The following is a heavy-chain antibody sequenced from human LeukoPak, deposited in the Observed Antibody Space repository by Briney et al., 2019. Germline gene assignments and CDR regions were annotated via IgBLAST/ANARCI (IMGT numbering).Heavy chain of an antibody. Sequence: GASVKVSCKASGYTFTGYYMQWVRQALGQGLEWMGWINPNSGGTNYAQKFQGRVTMTRDTSISTAYMELSRLRSDDTAVYYCARGDFDWPDYYYYYMDVWGKGTTVTVSS. CDR3: ARGDFDWPDYYYYYMDV. D-gene: IGHD3-9*01. J-gene: IGHJ6*03. CDR2: INPNSGGT. CDR1: GYTFTGYY. V-gene: IGHV1-2*02.